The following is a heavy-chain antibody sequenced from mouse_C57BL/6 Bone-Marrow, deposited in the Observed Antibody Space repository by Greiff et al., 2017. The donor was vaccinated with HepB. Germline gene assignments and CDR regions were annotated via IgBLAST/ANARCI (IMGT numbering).Heavy chain of an antibody. CDR1: GYTFTSYW. CDR2: IDPSDSYT. J-gene: IGHJ1*03. D-gene: IGHD2-5*01. CDR3: ARHYSNYEGYFDV. Sequence: QVQLQQPGAELVRPGTSVKLSCKASGYTFTSYWMHWVKQRPGQGLEWIGVIDPSDSYTNYNQKFKGKATLTVDTSSSTAYMELRSLTSEDSAVYFCARHYSNYEGYFDVWGTGTTVTVSS. V-gene: IGHV1-59*01.